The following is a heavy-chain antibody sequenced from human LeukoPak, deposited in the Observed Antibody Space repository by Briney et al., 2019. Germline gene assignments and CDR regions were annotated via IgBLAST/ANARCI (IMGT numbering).Heavy chain of an antibody. J-gene: IGHJ4*02. D-gene: IGHD2-15*01. V-gene: IGHV1-8*01. CDR1: GYTFTIYD. Sequence: ASVKVSCKASGYTFTIYDINWVRQAAGQGLEWMGWMNPSSGDTGYSQKFQGRVAMTRNTSISNAYMELKSLRSEDTAVYYCARVDRRYCSGGSCFGPFDYWGQATLVTVSS. CDR3: ARVDRRYCSGGSCFGPFDY. CDR2: MNPSSGDT.